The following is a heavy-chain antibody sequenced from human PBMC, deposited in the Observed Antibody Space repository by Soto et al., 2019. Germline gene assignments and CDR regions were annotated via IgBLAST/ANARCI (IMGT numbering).Heavy chain of an antibody. CDR1: GFTFSSYA. V-gene: IGHV3-23*01. J-gene: IGHJ1*01. CDR3: AKGEYYDSSGPPLFQH. Sequence: LRLSCAASGFTFSSYAMSWVRQAPGKGLEWVSAISGSGGSTYYADSVKGRFTISRDNSKNTPYLQMNSLRAEDTAVYYCAKGEYYDSSGPPLFQHWGQGTLVTVSS. D-gene: IGHD3-22*01. CDR2: ISGSGGST.